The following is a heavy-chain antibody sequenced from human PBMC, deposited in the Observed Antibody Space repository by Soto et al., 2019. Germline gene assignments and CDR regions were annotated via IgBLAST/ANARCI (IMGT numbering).Heavy chain of an antibody. V-gene: IGHV4-31*03. Sequence: SETLSLTCTFSVGSISSGGYYCSWIRQHPWKGLEWIGYIYYSGSTYYSPSLKSRVTISVDTSKNQFSLKLSSVTAADTAVYYCARTGGSSGGSLEYWGPGTLVTVSS. CDR1: VGSISSGGYY. J-gene: IGHJ4*02. CDR3: ARTGGSSGGSLEY. D-gene: IGHD2-15*01. CDR2: IYYSGST.